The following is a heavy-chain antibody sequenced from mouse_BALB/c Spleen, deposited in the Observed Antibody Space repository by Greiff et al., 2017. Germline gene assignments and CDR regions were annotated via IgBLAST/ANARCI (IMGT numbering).Heavy chain of an antibody. CDR3: ARDYRYPDY. CDR1: GYSITSDYA. J-gene: IGHJ2*01. V-gene: IGHV3-2*02. D-gene: IGHD2-14*01. Sequence: EVKLMESGPGLVKPSQSLSLTCTVTGYSITSDYAWNWIRQFPGNKLEWMGYISYSGSTSYNPSLKSRISITRDTSKNQFFLQLNSVTTEDTATYYCARDYRYPDYWGQGTTLTVSS. CDR2: ISYSGST.